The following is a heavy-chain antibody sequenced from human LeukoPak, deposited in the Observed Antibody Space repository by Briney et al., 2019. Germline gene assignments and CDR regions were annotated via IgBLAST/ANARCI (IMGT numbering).Heavy chain of an antibody. V-gene: IGHV3-48*04. Sequence: SGGSLRLSCAASGFTFSSYSMNWARQAPGKGLEWVSYISSSSSTIYCADSVKGRFTISRDNAKNSLYLQMNSLRAEDTAVYYCARDFKNDFWSGGSYWGQGTLVTVSS. D-gene: IGHD3-3*01. CDR1: GFTFSSYS. CDR2: ISSSSSTI. J-gene: IGHJ4*02. CDR3: ARDFKNDFWSGGSY.